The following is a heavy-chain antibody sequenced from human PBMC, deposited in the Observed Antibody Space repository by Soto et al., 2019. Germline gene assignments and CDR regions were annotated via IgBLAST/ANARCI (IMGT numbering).Heavy chain of an antibody. J-gene: IGHJ5*02. V-gene: IGHV4-31*03. CDR3: ARYYGSANWFDP. D-gene: IGHD3-10*01. CDR2: IFYIGTP. Sequence: KASETLSLTCTVSGGSISSGGYYWSWIRQHPEKGLEWIGYIFYIGTPYYNPSLKSRVTLSVDTSKNQFSLKLNSVTAADTAVYYCARYYGSANWFDPWGQGIQVTVSS. CDR1: GGSISSGGYY.